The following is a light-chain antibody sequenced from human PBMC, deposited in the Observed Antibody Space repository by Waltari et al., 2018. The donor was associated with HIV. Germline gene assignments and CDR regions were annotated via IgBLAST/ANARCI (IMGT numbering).Light chain of an antibody. V-gene: IGLV1-44*01. CDR3: AAWDDSLNGYV. CDR2: SNN. CDR1: SSNIGSNT. Sequence: QSVLTKPPSASGTPGQRVNSLCSRSSSNIGSNTVNWYQQLPGTAPKVLIYSNNERPSGVPDRFSGSKSGTSASLAISGLQSDDEADYHCAAWDDSLNGYVFGTGTKVTVL. J-gene: IGLJ1*01.